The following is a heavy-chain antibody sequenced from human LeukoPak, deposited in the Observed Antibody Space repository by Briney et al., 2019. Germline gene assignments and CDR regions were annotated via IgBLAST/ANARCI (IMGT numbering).Heavy chain of an antibody. CDR1: GVTFSNYA. CDR2: ISGSGGST. J-gene: IGHJ4*02. Sequence: GGSLRLSCAASGVTFSNYAMTWVRQAPGKGLEWVSGISGSGGSTYYADSVKGRFSIYRDYSNNTLYLQMNSLRAEDTAVYFCAKYSGSYYYPPTWDYWGQGTLVTVSS. V-gene: IGHV3-23*01. D-gene: IGHD1-26*01. CDR3: AKYSGSYYYPPTWDY.